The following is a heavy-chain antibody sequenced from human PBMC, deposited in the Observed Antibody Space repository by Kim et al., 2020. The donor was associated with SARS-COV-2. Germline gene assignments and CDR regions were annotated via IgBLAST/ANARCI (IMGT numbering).Heavy chain of an antibody. V-gene: IGHV1-2*02. D-gene: IGHD3-3*01. Sequence: FQGRVTMTRDTSISTAYMELSRLRSNDTAVYYCARDKGQGFWSGERAFDIWGQGTMVTVSS. J-gene: IGHJ3*02. CDR3: ARDKGQGFWSGERAFDI.